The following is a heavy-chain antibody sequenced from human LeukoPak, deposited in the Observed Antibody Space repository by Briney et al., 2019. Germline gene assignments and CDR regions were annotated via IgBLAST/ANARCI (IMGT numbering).Heavy chain of an antibody. V-gene: IGHV3-11*05. D-gene: IGHD6-13*01. CDR2: ISSSSSYI. CDR1: GFTFSDFY. Sequence: PGGSLRLSCAASGFTFSDFYMSWIRQAPGRGLEWVSYISSSSSYIYYADSVKGRFTISRDNAKNSLYLQMNSLRAEDTALYYCAKDISRQIAAAGTDYWGQGTLVTVSS. CDR3: AKDISRQIAAAGTDY. J-gene: IGHJ4*02.